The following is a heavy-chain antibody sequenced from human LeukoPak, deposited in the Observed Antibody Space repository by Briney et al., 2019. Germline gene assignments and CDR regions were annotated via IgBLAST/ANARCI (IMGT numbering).Heavy chain of an antibody. D-gene: IGHD3-3*01. CDR3: AKEGPYYDFWSGYYRSSYFDY. V-gene: IGHV3-30*18. CDR1: GFTFSSYG. Sequence: GGSLRLSCAASGFTFSSYGMHWVRQAPGKGLEWVAVISYDGSNKYYADSVKGRFTISRDNSKNTLYLQMNSLRAEDTAVYYCAKEGPYYDFWSGYYRSSYFDYWGQGTLVTVSS. CDR2: ISYDGSNK. J-gene: IGHJ4*02.